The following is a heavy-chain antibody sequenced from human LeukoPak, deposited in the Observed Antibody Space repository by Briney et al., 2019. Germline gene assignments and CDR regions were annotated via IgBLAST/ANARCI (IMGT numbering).Heavy chain of an antibody. J-gene: IGHJ4*02. D-gene: IGHD5-12*01. V-gene: IGHV3-33*06. Sequence: GSLRLSCAASGFTFSSYGMYWVRQAPGKGLEWVAVIWYDGSSKYYADSVKGRFTISRDNVKNTLYLQLNSLRAEDTAVYYCAKPRRGYDYGYYFDYWGKGTLVTVSS. CDR3: AKPRRGYDYGYYFDY. CDR1: GFTFSSYG. CDR2: IWYDGSSK.